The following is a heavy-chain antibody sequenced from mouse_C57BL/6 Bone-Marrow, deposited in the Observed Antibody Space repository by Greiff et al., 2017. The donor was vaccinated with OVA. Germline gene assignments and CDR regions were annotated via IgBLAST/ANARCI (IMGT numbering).Heavy chain of an antibody. CDR2: IYPGSGNT. CDR3: ARYWSNHDAMDD. Sequence: VQLQQSGAELVRPGASVKLSCKASGYTFTDYYINWVKQRPGQGLEWIARIYPGSGNTYYNEKFKGKATLTAEKSSSTAYMQLSSLTSEDSAVYFCARYWSNHDAMDDWGQGTSVTVSS. J-gene: IGHJ4*01. CDR1: GYTFTDYY. V-gene: IGHV1-76*01. D-gene: IGHD2-5*01.